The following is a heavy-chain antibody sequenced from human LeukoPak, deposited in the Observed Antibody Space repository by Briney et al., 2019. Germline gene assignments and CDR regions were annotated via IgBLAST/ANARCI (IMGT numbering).Heavy chain of an antibody. CDR3: ARDLRGYCTNDVCNWYFDL. CDR1: GGSISSGGYY. Sequence: SQTLSLTCTVSGGSISSGGYYWSWIRQPPGKGLEWIGYIYYSGSTYYSPSLKSRVTISVDTSKDQFSLNLYSVTATDTAVYYCARDLRGYCTNDVCNWYFDLWGRGTLVTVSS. V-gene: IGHV4-30-4*08. D-gene: IGHD2-8*01. CDR2: IYYSGST. J-gene: IGHJ2*01.